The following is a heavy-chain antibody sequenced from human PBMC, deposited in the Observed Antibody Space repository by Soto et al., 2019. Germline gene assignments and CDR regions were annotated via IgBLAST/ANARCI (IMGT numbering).Heavy chain of an antibody. CDR2: IWYDGSNK. Sequence: VQLVESGGGVVQPGRSLRLSCAASGFTFSSYGMHWVRQAPGKGLEWVAVIWYDGSNKYYADSVKGRFTISRDNSKNTLYLQMNSLRAEDTAVYYCARSLSEGFGELPADYWGQGTLVTVSS. J-gene: IGHJ4*02. CDR1: GFTFSSYG. CDR3: ARSLSEGFGELPADY. V-gene: IGHV3-33*01. D-gene: IGHD3-10*01.